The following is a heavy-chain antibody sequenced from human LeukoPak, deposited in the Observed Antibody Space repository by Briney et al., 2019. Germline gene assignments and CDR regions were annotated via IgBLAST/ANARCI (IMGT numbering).Heavy chain of an antibody. J-gene: IGHJ4*02. CDR1: GFTFSSYG. CDR3: ASGTYYYDSSGYLDY. CDR2: IWYDGSNE. Sequence: PGGSLRLSCAASGFTFSSYGMHWVRQAPGKGLEWVAVIWYDGSNEYYADSVKGRFTISRDNSKNTLYLQMNSLRAEDTAVYYCASGTYYYDSSGYLDYWGQGTLVTVSS. D-gene: IGHD3-22*01. V-gene: IGHV3-33*01.